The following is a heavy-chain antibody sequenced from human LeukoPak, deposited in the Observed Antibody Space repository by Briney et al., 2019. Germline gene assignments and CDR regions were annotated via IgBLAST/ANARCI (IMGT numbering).Heavy chain of an antibody. CDR2: ISGSGGST. CDR3: AKVIRGVRSGLDY. Sequence: PGGSLRLSCAASGFTLSSYAMSWVRQAPGKGLEWVSAISGSGGSTYYADSVKGRFTISRDNSKNTLYLQMNSLRAEDTAVYYCAKVIRGVRSGLDYWGQGTLVTVSS. D-gene: IGHD3-10*01. J-gene: IGHJ4*02. CDR1: GFTLSSYA. V-gene: IGHV3-23*01.